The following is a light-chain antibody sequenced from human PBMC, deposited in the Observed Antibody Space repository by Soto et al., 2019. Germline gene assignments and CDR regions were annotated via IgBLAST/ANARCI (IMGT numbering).Light chain of an antibody. CDR1: SSDVAGYNF. V-gene: IGLV2-11*01. CDR2: DVN. CDR3: CSNAGSYTHV. Sequence: QSELTQPRSVSGSPGQSDTISCTRTSSDVAGYNFVSWFQQHAGKAHKLIIYDVNKRPSGVAHHITGSKSDNTASLTIAGLQAEYECHYFWCSNAGSYTHVFGTVSKVAGL. J-gene: IGLJ1*01.